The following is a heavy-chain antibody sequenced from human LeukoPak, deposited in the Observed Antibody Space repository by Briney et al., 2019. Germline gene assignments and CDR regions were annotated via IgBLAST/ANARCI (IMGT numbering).Heavy chain of an antibody. CDR2: IRSKAYGGTT. CDR3: TKYDFGAFDI. V-gene: IGHV3-49*03. CDR1: GFTFGDYA. J-gene: IGHJ3*02. D-gene: IGHD3-3*01. Sequence: GGSLRLSCTASGFTFGDYAMSWFRQAPGKGLEWVGFIRSKAYGGTTEYAASVKGRFTISRDDSKSIAYLQMNSLKTADTAVYYCTKYDFGAFDIWGQGTMVTVSS.